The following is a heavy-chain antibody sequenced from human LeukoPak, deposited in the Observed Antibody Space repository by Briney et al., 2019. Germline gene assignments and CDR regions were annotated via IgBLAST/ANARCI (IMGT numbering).Heavy chain of an antibody. CDR3: AKDPITMIVVEEPDAFDI. CDR1: GFTFSSYA. D-gene: IGHD3-22*01. J-gene: IGHJ3*02. CDR2: ISGSGGST. Sequence: GGSLRLSCAASGFTFSSYAMSWVRQAPGKGLEWVSAISGSGGSTYYADFVKGRFTISRDNSKNTLYLQMNSLRAEDTAVYYCAKDPITMIVVEEPDAFDIWGQGTMVTVSS. V-gene: IGHV3-23*01.